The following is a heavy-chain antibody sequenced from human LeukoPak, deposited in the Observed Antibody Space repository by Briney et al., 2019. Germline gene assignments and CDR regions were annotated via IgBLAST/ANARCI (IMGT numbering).Heavy chain of an antibody. CDR1: GYTFTSYY. D-gene: IGHD6-6*01. CDR2: INPSGGST. V-gene: IGHV1-46*01. J-gene: IGHJ6*02. Sequence: ASVKVSCKASGYTFTSYYMHWVRQAPGQGLEWMGMINPSGGSTSYAQKFQGRVTMTRNTSISTAYMELSSLRSEDTAVYYCARWGLASSSAGYYYYGMDVWGQGTTVTVSS. CDR3: ARWGLASSSAGYYYYGMDV.